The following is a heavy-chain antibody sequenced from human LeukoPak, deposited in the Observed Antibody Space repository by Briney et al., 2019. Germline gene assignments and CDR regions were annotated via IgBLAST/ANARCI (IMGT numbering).Heavy chain of an antibody. Sequence: GGSLRLSCAASGFTFSSYEMNWVRQAPGKGLEWVSYISSSASIIYYADSVKGRFTISRDNAKNSLYLQMNSLRDEDTAVYYCAKGLGYCSGGSCPYYYYYMDVWGKGTTVTISS. J-gene: IGHJ6*03. D-gene: IGHD2-15*01. CDR3: AKGLGYCSGGSCPYYYYYMDV. CDR2: ISSSASII. CDR1: GFTFSSYE. V-gene: IGHV3-48*03.